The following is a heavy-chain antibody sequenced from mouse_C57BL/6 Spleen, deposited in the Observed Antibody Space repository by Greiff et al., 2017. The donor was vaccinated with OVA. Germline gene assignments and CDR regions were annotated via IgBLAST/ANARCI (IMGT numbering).Heavy chain of an antibody. D-gene: IGHD6-1*01. J-gene: IGHJ2*01. CDR2: INPNNGGT. V-gene: IGHV1-26*01. CDR1: GYTFTDYY. Sequence: EVQLQQSGPELVKPGASVKISCKASGYTFTDYYMNWVKQSHGKSLEWIGDINPNNGGTSYNQKFKGKATLTVDKSSSTAYMELRSLTSEDSAVYYCARSAECFDYWGQGTTLTVSS. CDR3: ARSAECFDY.